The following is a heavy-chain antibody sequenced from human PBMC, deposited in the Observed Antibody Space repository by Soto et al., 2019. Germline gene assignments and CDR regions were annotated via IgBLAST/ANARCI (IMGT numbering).Heavy chain of an antibody. Sequence: GAPVKGSCKASGYTFTSHYMHWVRQAPGQGLGWMGIITPSGGSTSYAQKFQGRVTMTRDTSTSTVYMELSSLRSEDTAVYYCETGSVAAAGTGWFDPWGQGTLVTVSS. CDR1: GYTFTSHY. V-gene: IGHV1-46*01. D-gene: IGHD6-13*01. CDR3: ETGSVAAAGTGWFDP. CDR2: ITPSGGST. J-gene: IGHJ5*02.